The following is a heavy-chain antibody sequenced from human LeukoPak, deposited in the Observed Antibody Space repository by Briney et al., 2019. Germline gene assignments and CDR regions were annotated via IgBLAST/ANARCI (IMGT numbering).Heavy chain of an antibody. D-gene: IGHD3-3*01. Sequence: GGSLRLSCAASGFTVSSNYMSWVRQAPGKGLEWVSVIYGGGTTYYADSVKGRFTISGDNSKNTLYLQMNSLRAEDTAVHYCARGVSEAYYDFWSGYYPNYFDYWGQGTLVTVSS. CDR1: GFTVSSNY. V-gene: IGHV3-53*01. CDR3: ARGVSEAYYDFWSGYYPNYFDY. CDR2: IYGGGTT. J-gene: IGHJ4*02.